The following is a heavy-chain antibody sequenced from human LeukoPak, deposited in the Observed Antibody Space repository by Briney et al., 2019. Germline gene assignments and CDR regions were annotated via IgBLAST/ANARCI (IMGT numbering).Heavy chain of an antibody. CDR3: ARGIAAASERALDI. D-gene: IGHD6-13*01. J-gene: IGHJ3*02. CDR2: IYTSGST. V-gene: IGHV4-4*07. Sequence: PSETLSLTCTVSGGSISSYYWSWIRQPAGKGLDWIGRIYTSGSTDYNPSLKSRVTMSVDTSKNQFSLGLTSVTAADTAVYYCARGIAAASERALDIWGQGTTVTVSS. CDR1: GGSISSYY.